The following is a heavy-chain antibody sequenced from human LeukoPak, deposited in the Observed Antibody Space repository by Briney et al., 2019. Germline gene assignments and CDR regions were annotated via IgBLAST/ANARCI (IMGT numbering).Heavy chain of an antibody. CDR2: INSDGSSI. V-gene: IGHV3-74*01. CDR3: AREFSGFDY. J-gene: IGHJ4*02. D-gene: IGHD3-3*02. Sequence: GGSLRLSCAASGFTFSNYWMHWVRQAPGKGLVWVSRINSDGSSISNADSVKGRFTISRDNAKNTLYLQMNSLRADDTAVYYCAREFSGFDYWGQGTLVTVSS. CDR1: GFTFSNYW.